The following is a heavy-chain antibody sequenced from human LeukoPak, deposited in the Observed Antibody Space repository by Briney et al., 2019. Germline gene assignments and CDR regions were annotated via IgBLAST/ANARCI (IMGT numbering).Heavy chain of an antibody. CDR2: ISSSGTII. D-gene: IGHD5-18*01. V-gene: IGHV3-48*03. J-gene: IGHJ4*02. CDR1: GFTYSSYE. CDR3: ARGSWGYSFCYFDC. Sequence: GGSLRLSCAASGFTYSSYEMNWVRQAPGKELNGVSYISSSGTIIYYADSVKGRFTIFRDNAKNSLYLQMNRLGAEDTAVYYCARGSWGYSFCYFDCWGQGTLVTVSS.